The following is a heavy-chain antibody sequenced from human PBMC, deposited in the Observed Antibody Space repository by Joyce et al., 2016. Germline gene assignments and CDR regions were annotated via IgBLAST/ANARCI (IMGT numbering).Heavy chain of an antibody. V-gene: IGHV4-59*01. CDR3: ARVQQFVYDY. CDR1: GGSINSYY. D-gene: IGHD6-6*01. Sequence: QVQLQESGPGLVKPSETLSLTCTVSGGSINSYYWSWIRQPPGKGLEWIGYIYYSGSTNYNPSLKSRVTLSVDTSKNQFSLRLSSVTPADTAVYYCARVQQFVYDYWGQGTLVTVSS. CDR2: IYYSGST. J-gene: IGHJ4*02.